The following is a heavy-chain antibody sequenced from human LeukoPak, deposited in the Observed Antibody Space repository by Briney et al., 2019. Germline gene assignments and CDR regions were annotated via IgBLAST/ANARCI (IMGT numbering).Heavy chain of an antibody. CDR1: GFTFSSYG. CDR2: MSYDGSNK. J-gene: IGHJ3*02. CDR3: ATMVRGVRAPPPDAFDI. D-gene: IGHD3-10*01. V-gene: IGHV3-30*03. Sequence: GRSLRLSCAASGFTFSSYGMHWVRQAPGKGLEWVAVMSYDGSNKYYADSVKGRFTISRDNSKNTLYLQMNSLRAEDTAVYYCATMVRGVRAPPPDAFDIWGQGTMVTVSS.